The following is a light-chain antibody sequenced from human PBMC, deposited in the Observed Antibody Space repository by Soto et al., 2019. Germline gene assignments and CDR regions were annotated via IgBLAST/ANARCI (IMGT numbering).Light chain of an antibody. J-gene: IGKJ3*01. Sequence: VLTQSPATLSLSPWERATLSCRASQSVTSSYLAWYQQTPGQPPRVLIFDTSRRATGGPDRFSGSGSGTDFTLTISRLEPDDVAVYYCQQYGSSQFTFGPGTKVDIK. CDR3: QQYGSSQFT. CDR1: QSVTSSY. CDR2: DTS. V-gene: IGKV3-20*01.